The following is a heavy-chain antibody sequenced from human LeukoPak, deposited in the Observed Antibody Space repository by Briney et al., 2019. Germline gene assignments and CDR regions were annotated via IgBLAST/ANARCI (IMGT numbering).Heavy chain of an antibody. J-gene: IGHJ4*02. D-gene: IGHD1-26*01. V-gene: IGHV3-23*01. Sequence: GGSLRLSCAASGFTFSSYAMSWVRQAPGKGLEWVSAVSGSGGSTYYADSVKGRFTISRDNSKNTLYLQMNSLRAEDTAVYYCAKRSNSGSYLYFDYWGQGTLVTVS. CDR3: AKRSNSGSYLYFDY. CDR1: GFTFSSYA. CDR2: VSGSGGST.